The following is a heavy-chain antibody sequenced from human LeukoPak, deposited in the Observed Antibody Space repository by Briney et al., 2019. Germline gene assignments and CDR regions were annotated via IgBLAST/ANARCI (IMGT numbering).Heavy chain of an antibody. J-gene: IGHJ4*02. V-gene: IGHV1-69*05. CDR3: ARGGSSRGDRFDY. D-gene: IGHD3-10*01. CDR1: GGTFSSYA. Sequence: SVKVSCKASGGTFSSYAISWVRQAPGQGLEWMGRVIPIFGTANYAQKFQGRVTITTDESTSTAYMQLSSLRSEDTAVYYCARGGSSRGDRFDYWGQGTLVTVSS. CDR2: VIPIFGTA.